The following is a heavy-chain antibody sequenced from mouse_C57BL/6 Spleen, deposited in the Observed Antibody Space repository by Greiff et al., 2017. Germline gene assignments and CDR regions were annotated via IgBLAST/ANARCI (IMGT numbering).Heavy chain of an antibody. J-gene: IGHJ4*01. CDR1: GYTFTSYT. Sequence: VQLVESGAELARPGASVKMSCKASGYTFTSYTMHWVKQRPGQGLEWIGYINPSSGYTKNNQKVKDKATLPADTSSRTAYMPLTSLSSEDSAVSYCASSGLYYSNAIDYCGQGTSVTVSS. CDR3: ASSGLYYSNAIDY. V-gene: IGHV1-4*01. CDR2: INPSSGYT. D-gene: IGHD2-5*01.